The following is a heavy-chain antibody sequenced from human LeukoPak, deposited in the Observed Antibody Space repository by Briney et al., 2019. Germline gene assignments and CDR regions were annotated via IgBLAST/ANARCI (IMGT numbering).Heavy chain of an antibody. D-gene: IGHD5-12*01. CDR3: AKEIPSGYDDY. CDR1: GFTFSNHG. J-gene: IGHJ4*02. CDR2: IWYDGSKT. Sequence: GGSLRLSCAASGFTFSNHGFHWVRQAPGKGLEGVAVIWYDGSKTFYADSVKGRFTISRDDSKNTLYLQMNSLRAEDTAVYYCAKEIPSGYDDYWGQGTLVTVSS. V-gene: IGHV3-33*06.